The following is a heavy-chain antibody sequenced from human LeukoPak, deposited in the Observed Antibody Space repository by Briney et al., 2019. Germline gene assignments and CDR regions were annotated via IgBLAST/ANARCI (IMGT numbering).Heavy chain of an antibody. J-gene: IGHJ3*02. D-gene: IGHD4-17*01. CDR3: ARDGDYPTTLRSLGI. V-gene: IGHV3-9*01. Sequence: GGSLRLSCAASGFSFEDYAMPWVRQAPGKGLEWVSGLNWDSGGIAYADSVKGRFTISRDNAKNSLYLQMNSLRAEDTAVYYCARDGDYPTTLRSLGIWGQGTMVTVSS. CDR1: GFSFEDYA. CDR2: LNWDSGGI.